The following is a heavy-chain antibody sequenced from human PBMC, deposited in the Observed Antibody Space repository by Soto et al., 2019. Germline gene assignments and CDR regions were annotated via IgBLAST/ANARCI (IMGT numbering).Heavy chain of an antibody. V-gene: IGHV1-46*02. Sequence: QVQLVQSGAEGKKPGASVKVSCTASGYTFKSFYMHWVRQAPGQGLEWIGMINPTDGSVSFAQKRQDRVTWNTDRPKSTVYMELSSLTREDTAVYFCARDFGRHGAVDTTGWFDPWGQGTLVTVSS. J-gene: IGHJ5*02. CDR1: GYTFKSFY. CDR2: INPTDGSV. CDR3: ARDFGRHGAVDTTGWFDP. D-gene: IGHD3-3*01.